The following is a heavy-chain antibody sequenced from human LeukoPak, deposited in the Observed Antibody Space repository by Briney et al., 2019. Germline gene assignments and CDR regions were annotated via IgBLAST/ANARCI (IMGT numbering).Heavy chain of an antibody. CDR1: GYTFATYY. V-gene: IGHV1-46*01. CDR3: AREGVSGVYYFDY. Sequence: ASAKVSCKAFGYTFATYYMHWVRQAPGQGLEWMGTINPSGGSTSYVQKFQGRVTMTRDMSTRTVYMDLSSLRSEDTAVYYCAREGVSGVYYFDYWGQGTLVTVSS. D-gene: IGHD5/OR15-5a*01. J-gene: IGHJ4*02. CDR2: INPSGGST.